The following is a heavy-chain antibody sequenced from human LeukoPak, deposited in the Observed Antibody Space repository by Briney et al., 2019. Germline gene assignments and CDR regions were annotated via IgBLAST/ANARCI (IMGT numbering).Heavy chain of an antibody. J-gene: IGHJ5*02. CDR2: IYHSGST. V-gene: IGHV4-38-2*02. CDR1: GYSISSGYD. D-gene: IGHD6-19*01. Sequence: PSETLSLTCTVSGYSISSGYDWGWIRQPPGKGLEWIGSIYHSGSTYYNPSLKSRVTISVDTSKNQFSLKLSSVTAADTAVYYCARGSEYSSAETFDPWGQGTLVTVSS. CDR3: ARGSEYSSAETFDP.